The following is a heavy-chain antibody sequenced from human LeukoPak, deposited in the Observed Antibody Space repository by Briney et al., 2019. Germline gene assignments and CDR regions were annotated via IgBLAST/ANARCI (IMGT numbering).Heavy chain of an antibody. Sequence: ASVKVSCKASGGTFSSYAISWVRQAPGQGLEWMGGIIPIFGTANYAQKFQGRVTITADESTSTAYMELSSLRSEDTAVYYCARLYCSSTSCPFDIWGQGTMVTVSS. CDR1: GGTFSSYA. J-gene: IGHJ3*02. CDR3: ARLYCSSTSCPFDI. CDR2: IIPIFGTA. D-gene: IGHD2-2*01. V-gene: IGHV1-69*13.